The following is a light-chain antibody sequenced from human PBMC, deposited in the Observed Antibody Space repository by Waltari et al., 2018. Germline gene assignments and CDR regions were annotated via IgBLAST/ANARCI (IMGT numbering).Light chain of an antibody. Sequence: QSALTQPASVSGSPGQSITISCTGTSSDVGGYNYVSWYQQHPGKAPKLMIYDVSKRPSGVSIRFSGSKSGNTASLTISGLQAEDEADYYCSSYTSSSTSVFGGGTKLTVL. CDR1: SSDVGGYNY. CDR2: DVS. J-gene: IGLJ2*01. V-gene: IGLV2-14*01. CDR3: SSYTSSSTSV.